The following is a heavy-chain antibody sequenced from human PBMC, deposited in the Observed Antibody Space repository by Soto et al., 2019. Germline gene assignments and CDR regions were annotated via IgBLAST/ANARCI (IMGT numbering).Heavy chain of an antibody. V-gene: IGHV4-59*08. D-gene: IGHD5-12*01. J-gene: IGHJ6*03. CDR1: GGSISSYY. CDR2: IYYSGST. CDR3: ARLLYEGFYYYYMDV. Sequence: TSETLSLTCTVSGGSISSYYWSWIRQPPGKGLEWIGYIYYSGSTNYNPSFKSRVTISADTSKNQFSLKLTSVTAADTAVYYCARLLYEGFYYYYMDVWGKRTTVTVSS.